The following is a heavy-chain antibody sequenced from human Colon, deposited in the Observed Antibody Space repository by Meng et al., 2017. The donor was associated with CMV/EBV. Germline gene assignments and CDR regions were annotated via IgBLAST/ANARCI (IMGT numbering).Heavy chain of an antibody. CDR2: ISEDGSQT. D-gene: IGHD5-18*01. V-gene: IGHV3-7*01. CDR3: ARTTWIQVLDF. Sequence: SCAASGFSFSGSWMTWVCQAPGRGLEWVANISEDGSQTSYVASVRGRFTISRDNARGSVFLQMRSLRAEDTAKYYCARTTWIQVLDFWGQGALVTVSS. CDR1: GFSFSGSW. J-gene: IGHJ4*02.